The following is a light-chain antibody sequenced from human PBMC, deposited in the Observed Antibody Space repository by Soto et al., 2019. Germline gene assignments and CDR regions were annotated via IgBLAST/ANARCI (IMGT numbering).Light chain of an antibody. J-gene: IGKJ2*01. Sequence: DIQMTQSPSSLSASVGDRVTITCRASQSINKYLHWYQQKPEKAPKLLIYTAFSLESGVPSSFSGSGPGTDFTLIISSLQPEDFASYFCHQSYRVPHTFGQGTKLEIK. CDR1: QSINKY. CDR3: HQSYRVPHT. V-gene: IGKV1-39*01. CDR2: TAF.